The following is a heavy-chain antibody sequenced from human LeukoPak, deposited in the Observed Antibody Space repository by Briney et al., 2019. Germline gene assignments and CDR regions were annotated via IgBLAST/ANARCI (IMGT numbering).Heavy chain of an antibody. Sequence: ASVKVSCKVSGNTXTDLSMNWVRQAPGKGLEWMGGFDTEDVETIYAQKFQGRVTMTEDTSTETAYMELTSLRPEDTAVYYCATDFYRGRQFDYWGQGTLVTVSS. J-gene: IGHJ4*02. D-gene: IGHD2/OR15-2a*01. V-gene: IGHV1-24*01. CDR1: GNTXTDLS. CDR3: ATDFYRGRQFDY. CDR2: FDTEDVET.